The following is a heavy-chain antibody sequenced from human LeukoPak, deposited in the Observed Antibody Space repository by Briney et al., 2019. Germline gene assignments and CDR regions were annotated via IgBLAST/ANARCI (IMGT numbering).Heavy chain of an antibody. CDR2: IYYSGST. V-gene: IGHV4-59*05. CDR1: GGSISSYY. CDR3: ARHPRTEVALDY. J-gene: IGHJ4*02. Sequence: SETLSLTCTVSGGSISSYYWSWIRQPPGKGLEWIGSIYYSGSTYYNPSLKSRVTISVDTSKNQFSLKLSSVTAADTAVYYCARHPRTEVALDYWGQGTLVTVSS. D-gene: IGHD1-1*01.